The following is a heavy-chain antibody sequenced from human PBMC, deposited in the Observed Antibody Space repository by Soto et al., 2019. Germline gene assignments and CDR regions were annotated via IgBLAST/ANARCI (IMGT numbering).Heavy chain of an antibody. CDR1: GGTFSSYT. V-gene: IGHV1-69*02. Sequence: QVQLVQSGAEVKKPGSSVKVSCKGSGGTFSSYTISWVRQAPGQGLEWMGRIIPILGIANHAQKFQGRVTITADKSTSTAYMELSSLSSEDTAVYYCARFRGSYGMGVWGQGTTVTVSS. D-gene: IGHD3-10*01. CDR2: IIPILGIA. J-gene: IGHJ6*02. CDR3: ARFRGSYGMGV.